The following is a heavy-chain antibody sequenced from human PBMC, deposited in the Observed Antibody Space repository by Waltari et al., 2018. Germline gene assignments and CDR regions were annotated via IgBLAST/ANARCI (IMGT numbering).Heavy chain of an antibody. CDR1: GRSISSSSYY. V-gene: IGHV4-39*01. Sequence: QLHLQESRPGLVQPSEPLSLTSPVSGRSISSSSYYWGWIRHPPGKGLEWIGSIYYSGSTYYNPSLKSRVTISVDTSKNQFSLKLSSVNAADTAVYYCAREDYYDSSGLDAFDIWGQGTMVTVSS. CDR3: AREDYYDSSGLDAFDI. CDR2: IYYSGST. D-gene: IGHD3-22*01. J-gene: IGHJ3*02.